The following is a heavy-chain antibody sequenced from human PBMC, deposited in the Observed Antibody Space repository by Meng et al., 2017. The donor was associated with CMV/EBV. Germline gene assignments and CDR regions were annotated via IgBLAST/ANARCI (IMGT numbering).Heavy chain of an antibody. D-gene: IGHD6-6*01. CDR2: IRSKANSYAT. J-gene: IGHJ6*02. CDR3: TRQVDSSSWYYYYYGMDV. CDR1: GFTFSGSA. V-gene: IGHV3-73*01. Sequence: GESLKISCAASGFTFSGSAMRWVRQASGKGLEWVGRIRSKANSYATAYAASVKGRFTITRDDSKSTAYLQMNSLKTEDTAVYYCTRQVDSSSWYYYYYGMDVWGQGTTVTVSS.